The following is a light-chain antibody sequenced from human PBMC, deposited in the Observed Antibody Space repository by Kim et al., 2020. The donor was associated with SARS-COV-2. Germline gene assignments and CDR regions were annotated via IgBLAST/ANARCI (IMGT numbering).Light chain of an antibody. V-gene: IGKV3-20*01. CDR3: QQYGSSPLT. J-gene: IGKJ4*01. CDR1: QRVRSSY. CDR2: GAS. Sequence: SPGEEAALSCRACQRVRSSYLAWYQQKPGQAPRLLIYGASSRATGIPDRFSGSGSGTDFTLTISRLEPEDFAVYYCQQYGSSPLTFGGGTKVDIK.